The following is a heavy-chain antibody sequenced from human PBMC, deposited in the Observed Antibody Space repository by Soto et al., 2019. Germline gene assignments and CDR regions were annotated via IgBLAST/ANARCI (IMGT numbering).Heavy chain of an antibody. CDR2: INHSGST. Sequence: SETLSLTCAVYGGSFSGYYWGWIRQPPGKGLEWIGEINHSGSTNYNPSLKSRVTISLDTSRNQFSLKLSSVTAADTAVYYCARAPGYYGDYAFDYWGQGTLVTVSS. CDR3: ARAPGYYGDYAFDY. V-gene: IGHV4-34*01. D-gene: IGHD4-17*01. J-gene: IGHJ4*02. CDR1: GGSFSGYY.